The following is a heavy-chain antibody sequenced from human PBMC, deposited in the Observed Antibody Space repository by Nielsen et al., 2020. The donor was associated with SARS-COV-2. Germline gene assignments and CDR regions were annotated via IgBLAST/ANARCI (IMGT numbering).Heavy chain of an antibody. D-gene: IGHD3-3*01. J-gene: IGHJ3*02. CDR3: ARDQTSVTLFGLMISYDAFDI. CDR1: GYTFTSYI. Sequence: ASVKVSCKASGYTFTSYIIHWVRQAPRQRLEWMGWINAGNGKTEFSQKFQGRVTITRDTSASTEYMELSSLRSEDTAVYYCARDQTSVTLFGLMISYDAFDIWGRGTTVTVSS. CDR2: INAGNGKT. V-gene: IGHV1-3*01.